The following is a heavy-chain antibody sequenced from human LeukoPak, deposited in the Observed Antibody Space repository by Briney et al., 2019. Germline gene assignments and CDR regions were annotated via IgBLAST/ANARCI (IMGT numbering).Heavy chain of an antibody. D-gene: IGHD3-22*01. J-gene: IGHJ4*02. V-gene: IGHV4-39*01. Sequence: SETLSLTCTVSGGSISSGTYYWGWIRQPPGKGLEWVATTYYTGSMYYNPSLKGRVTVSVDTSKNQFSLKLSSVTAADTAVYYCARLPGSGYFDYWGQGILVTVSS. CDR1: GGSISSGTYY. CDR3: ARLPGSGYFDY. CDR2: TYYTGSM.